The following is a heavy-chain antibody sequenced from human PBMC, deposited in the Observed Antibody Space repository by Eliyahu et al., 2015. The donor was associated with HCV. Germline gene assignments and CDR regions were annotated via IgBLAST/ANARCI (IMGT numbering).Heavy chain of an antibody. V-gene: IGHV4-39*01. Sequence: QLQLQESGPGLVKPSETLXLTCTVXGGSIXSXSYYWGWIRXPPGKGLEWIGSIXYXGXTXYNPSXKSRVTISVDTSKNQFSLKLSSVTAADTAVYYCARHAVFVGWYGGAQSPYFDYWGQGTLVTVSS. CDR2: IXYXGXT. CDR3: ARHAVFVGWYGGAQSPYFDY. CDR1: GGSIXSXSYY. J-gene: IGHJ4*02. D-gene: IGHD3-10*01.